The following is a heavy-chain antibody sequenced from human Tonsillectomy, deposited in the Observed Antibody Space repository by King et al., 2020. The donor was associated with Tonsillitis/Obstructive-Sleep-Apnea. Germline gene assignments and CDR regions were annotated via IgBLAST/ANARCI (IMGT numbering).Heavy chain of an antibody. CDR2: IDPNNGVT. V-gene: IGHV1-2*02. CDR1: GYTYTGYY. J-gene: IGHJ4*02. CDR3: ARGSYWGRHDY. D-gene: IGHD3-16*01. Sequence: QLVQSGAEVKKPGASVRVSCKTTGYTYTGYYMHRVRQAPGQGLEWMGWIDPNNGVTHYAQKFQGRVTMTRDTSINTAYMELSRLRSDDTAVYYCARGSYWGRHDYWGQGTLVTVSS.